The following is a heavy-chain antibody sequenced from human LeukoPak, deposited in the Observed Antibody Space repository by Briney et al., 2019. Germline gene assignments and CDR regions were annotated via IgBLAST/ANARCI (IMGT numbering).Heavy chain of an antibody. CDR2: ISGRGEST. J-gene: IGHJ4*02. V-gene: IGHV3-23*01. CDR1: GFTFDDYG. CDR3: AKRITVAAGIYFDS. Sequence: GGSLRLSCAASGFTFDDYGMSWVRQAPGKGLEWVASISGRGESTNYADSVKGRFTISRDDSKNMQFLEMDSLRPEDTAVYFCAKRITVAAGIYFDSWGQGTLVTVSS. D-gene: IGHD6-19*01.